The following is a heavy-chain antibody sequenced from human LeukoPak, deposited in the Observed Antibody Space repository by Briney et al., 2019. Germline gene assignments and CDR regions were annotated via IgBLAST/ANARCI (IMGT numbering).Heavy chain of an antibody. CDR2: ISSTSTDI. V-gene: IGHV3-21*01. D-gene: IGHD1-26*01. Sequence: GGSLRLSCAASGFTFNIYTINWVRQAPGKGLEWVSSISSTSTDIYYADSVKGRFTIFRDNSKNTLYLQMGSLRAEDMAVYYCATSPREWELPAFDYWGQGTLVTVSS. J-gene: IGHJ4*02. CDR3: ATSPREWELPAFDY. CDR1: GFTFNIYT.